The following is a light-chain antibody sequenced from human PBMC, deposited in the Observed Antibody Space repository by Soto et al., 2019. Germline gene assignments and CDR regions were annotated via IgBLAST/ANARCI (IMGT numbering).Light chain of an antibody. Sequence: EIVLTQSPGTLSLSPGERATLSCRASQTVSSNSLAWYHQKPGQAPRLLIYGASSRATGIPDRFSGSGSGTDFTLTISRLEPGDFAVYYCQLYGSSARTFGQGTKVEIK. V-gene: IGKV3-20*01. CDR3: QLYGSSART. CDR1: QTVSSNS. J-gene: IGKJ1*01. CDR2: GAS.